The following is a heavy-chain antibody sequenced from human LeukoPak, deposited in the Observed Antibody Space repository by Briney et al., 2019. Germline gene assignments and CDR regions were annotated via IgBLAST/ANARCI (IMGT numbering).Heavy chain of an antibody. V-gene: IGHV4-59*01. CDR1: GGSISSYY. J-gene: IGHJ2*01. CDR2: IFYSGTT. Sequence: SETLSLTCSVSGGSISSYYGSWIRQPPGMGLEWIGYIFYSGTTNYNPSLKSRVTISVDTSKNQFSLRLTSVTAADTAVYYCARDKYVSGWYWYFDLWGRGTLVTVSS. D-gene: IGHD6-19*01. CDR3: ARDKYVSGWYWYFDL.